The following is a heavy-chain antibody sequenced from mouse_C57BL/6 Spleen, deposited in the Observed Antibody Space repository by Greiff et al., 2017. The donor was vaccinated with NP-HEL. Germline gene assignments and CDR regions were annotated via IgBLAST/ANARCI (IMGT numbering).Heavy chain of an antibody. CDR1: GYAFSSSW. V-gene: IGHV1-82*01. CDR3: ARSVYYGSSYGYWYFDV. CDR2: IYPGDGDT. Sequence: QVQLQQSGPELVKPGASVKISCKASGYAFSSSWMNWVKQRPGKGLEWIGRIYPGDGDTNYNGKFKGKATLTADKSSSTAYMQLSSLTSEDSAVYFCARSVYYGSSYGYWYFDVWGTGTTVTVSS. J-gene: IGHJ1*03. D-gene: IGHD1-1*01.